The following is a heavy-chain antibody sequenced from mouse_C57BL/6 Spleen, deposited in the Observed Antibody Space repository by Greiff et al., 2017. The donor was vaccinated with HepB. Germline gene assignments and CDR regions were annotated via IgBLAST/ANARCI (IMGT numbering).Heavy chain of an antibody. J-gene: IGHJ1*03. V-gene: IGHV3-6*01. D-gene: IGHD4-1*01. CDR2: ISYDGSN. CDR3: ATGLYWYFDV. CDR1: GYSITSGYY. Sequence: DVKLQESGPGLVKPSQSLSLTCSVTGYSITSGYYWNWIRQFPGNKLEWMGYISYDGSNNYNPSLKNRISITRDTSKNQFFLKLNSVTTEDTATYYCATGLYWYFDVWGTGTTVTVSS.